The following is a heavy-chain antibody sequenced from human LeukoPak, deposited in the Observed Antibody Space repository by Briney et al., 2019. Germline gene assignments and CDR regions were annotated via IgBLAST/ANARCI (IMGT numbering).Heavy chain of an antibody. CDR3: TRGPPASTGGYSYFDD. CDR2: ISAYSGDT. D-gene: IGHD1-26*01. CDR1: GYTFSNYG. Sequence: ASVKVSCKASGYTFSNYGIHWVRQGPGQAPEWTGWISAYSGDTNYAKKLQGRVTMTTDKSMNTAYMELRSLTFDDTAVYYCTRGPPASTGGYSYFDDWGQGTLVTVSS. J-gene: IGHJ4*02. V-gene: IGHV1-18*01.